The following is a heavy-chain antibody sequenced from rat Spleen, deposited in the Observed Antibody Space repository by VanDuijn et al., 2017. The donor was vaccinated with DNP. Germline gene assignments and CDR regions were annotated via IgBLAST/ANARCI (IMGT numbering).Heavy chain of an antibody. Sequence: EVQLVESGGGLVQPGRSMKLSCAASGFTFSDYGMAWVLQAPTKGLEWVASISYDGGGTYYRDSVKGRFTVSRDNARNTLYLQMESLRSEDTATYYLVKDVTGGGGGVDYWGQGVLVTVSS. CDR2: ISYDGGGT. V-gene: IGHV5-20*01. CDR1: GFTFSDYG. J-gene: IGHJ2*01. CDR3: VKDVTGGGGGVDY. D-gene: IGHD5-1*01.